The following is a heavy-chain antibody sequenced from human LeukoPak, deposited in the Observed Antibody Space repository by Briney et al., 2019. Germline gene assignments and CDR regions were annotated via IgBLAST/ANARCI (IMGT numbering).Heavy chain of an antibody. CDR2: IYPGDSNT. CDR1: GYNFANYW. D-gene: IGHD3-3*01. CDR3: TLRRDSIFCDY. Sequence: GESLKIFCKASGYNFANYWIAWGRLMPGKGLEWMVTIYPGDSNTRYRPSFQGQVAISADKPITTAYLQWSTLKASDTGMYYCTLRRDSIFCDYGGQRTLVSVSS. J-gene: IGHJ4*02. V-gene: IGHV5-51*04.